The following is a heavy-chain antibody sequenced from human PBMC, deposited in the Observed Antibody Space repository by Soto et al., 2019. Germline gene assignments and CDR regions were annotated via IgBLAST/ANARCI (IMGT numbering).Heavy chain of an antibody. D-gene: IGHD3-22*01. CDR3: VRDRALDSSGHWFDT. V-gene: IGHV4-31*03. J-gene: IGHJ5*02. Sequence: SETLSLTCTVSGRPVSSGVYYWTWIGHHPGRGLEWIGYIYHIGSPYYNPSLENRVTISLDTSKNQFSLNLTSVTAADTAIYYCVRDRALDSSGHWFDTWGQGTLVTVSS. CDR1: GRPVSSGVYY. CDR2: IYHIGSP.